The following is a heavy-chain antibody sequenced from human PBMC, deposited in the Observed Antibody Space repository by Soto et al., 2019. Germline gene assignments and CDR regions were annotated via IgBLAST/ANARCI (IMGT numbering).Heavy chain of an antibody. Sequence: GASVKVSCKASGGTFSSYAISWVRQAPGQGLERMGGIIPIFGTANYAQKFQGRVTITVDESTSTVYMELSSLRSEDTSLYYCARGLELRYGMDVWGQGTTATVSS. J-gene: IGHJ6*02. CDR3: ARGLELRYGMDV. D-gene: IGHD1-7*01. CDR1: GGTFSSYA. CDR2: IIPIFGTA. V-gene: IGHV1-69*13.